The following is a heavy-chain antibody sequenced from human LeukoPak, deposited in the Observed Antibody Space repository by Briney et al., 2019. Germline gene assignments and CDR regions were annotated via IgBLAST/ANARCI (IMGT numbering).Heavy chain of an antibody. Sequence: GASVKVSCKASGNSRIFTYLHWVRRAPGQGLEWVGWINPKTGGTNVAQKFQGRVIMTRDRSISTAFLEVTSLTSDDTAVYYCARDAGAHYDYWGQGSLVAVSS. CDR3: ARDAGAHYDY. CDR2: INPKTGGT. V-gene: IGHV1-2*02. J-gene: IGHJ4*02. CDR1: GNSRIFTY.